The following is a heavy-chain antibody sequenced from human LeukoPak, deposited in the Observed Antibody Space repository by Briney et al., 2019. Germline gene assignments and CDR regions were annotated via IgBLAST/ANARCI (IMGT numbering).Heavy chain of an antibody. J-gene: IGHJ4*02. D-gene: IGHD4-23*01. CDR3: ARDDYGGKKFDY. CDR2: IGDSPDNT. V-gene: IGHV3-23*01. CDR1: GFTFRNYG. Sequence: PGGTLRLSCAASGFTFRNYGLTWVRQAPGKGLEWVSSIGDSPDNTYYADSVKGRFTISRDNSKKTLYLQMNSLRAEDTAVYYCARDDYGGKKFDYWGQGTLVTVSS.